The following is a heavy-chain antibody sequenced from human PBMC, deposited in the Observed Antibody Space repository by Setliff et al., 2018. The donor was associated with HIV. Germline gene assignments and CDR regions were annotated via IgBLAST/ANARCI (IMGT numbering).Heavy chain of an antibody. J-gene: IGHJ4*02. V-gene: IGHV3-48*01. Sequence: GGSLRLSCAASGFTFSSYAMSWVRQAPGKGLEWVSYISSSSSTIYYADSVKGRFTISRDNAKNSLYLQMNSLRAEDTAVYYCARPNYYDSSGSFDYWGQGTLVTVSS. CDR3: ARPNYYDSSGSFDY. CDR2: ISSSSSTI. D-gene: IGHD3-22*01. CDR1: GFTFSSYA.